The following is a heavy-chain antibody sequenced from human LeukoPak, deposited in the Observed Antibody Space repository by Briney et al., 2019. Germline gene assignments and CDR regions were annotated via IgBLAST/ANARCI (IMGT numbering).Heavy chain of an antibody. CDR1: GFTFSSYA. D-gene: IGHD5-18*01. CDR2: IYYSGST. V-gene: IGHV4-38-2*01. J-gene: IGHJ4*02. CDR3: ARADGNTAMVDY. Sequence: GSLRLSCAASGFTFSSYAMSWVRQAPGKGLEWIGSIYYSGSTYYNPSLKSRVTISVDTFKNQFSLKLSSVTAADTAVYYCARADGNTAMVDYWGQGTLVTVSS.